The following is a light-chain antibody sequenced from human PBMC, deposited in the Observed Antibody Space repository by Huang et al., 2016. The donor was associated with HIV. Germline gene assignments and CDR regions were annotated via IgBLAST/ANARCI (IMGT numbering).Light chain of an antibody. Sequence: DIQMTQSASTLSASVGDRVTIPCRASHTISNWLAWYQQKPGKAPNLLIYKASTLESGVPSRFSGSGSGTEFTLTSSSLQPDDFATYYCHHYNSYSGAFGQGTKVEIK. V-gene: IGKV1-5*03. J-gene: IGKJ1*01. CDR3: HHYNSYSGA. CDR1: HTISNW. CDR2: KAS.